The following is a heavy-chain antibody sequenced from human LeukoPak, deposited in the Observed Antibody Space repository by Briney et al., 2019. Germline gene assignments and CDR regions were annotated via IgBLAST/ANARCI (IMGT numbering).Heavy chain of an antibody. CDR1: GGTFSSYA. CDR2: INPNSGGT. D-gene: IGHD2-15*01. J-gene: IGHJ4*02. Sequence: GASVKVSCKASGGTFSSYAISWVRQAPGQGLEWMGWINPNSGGTNYAQKFQGRVTMTRDTSISTAYMELSRLRSDDTAVYYCARDRYCSGGSCYLFDYWGQGTLVTVSS. CDR3: ARDRYCSGGSCYLFDY. V-gene: IGHV1-2*02.